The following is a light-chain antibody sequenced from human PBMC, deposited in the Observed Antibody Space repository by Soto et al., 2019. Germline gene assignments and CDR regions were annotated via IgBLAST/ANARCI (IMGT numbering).Light chain of an antibody. CDR3: QQYNSYSPT. V-gene: IGKV1-5*03. Sequence: DIQMTQSPATLSASIGDRVTITCRASESVTGWVAWYQQKPGKAPKLLISKASTLRSGVPSRISGSGSGTEFTLTISSLQPDDFGSYYCQQYNSYSPTFGQGTRLAIK. CDR2: KAS. CDR1: ESVTGW. J-gene: IGKJ2*01.